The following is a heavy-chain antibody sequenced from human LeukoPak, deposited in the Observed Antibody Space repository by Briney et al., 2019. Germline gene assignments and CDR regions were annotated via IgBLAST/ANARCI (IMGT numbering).Heavy chain of an antibody. D-gene: IGHD6-13*01. CDR3: AKDKSSSWYSEFDY. J-gene: IGHJ4*02. Sequence: GGSLRFSCAASGFTFSSYAMSWVRQAPGKGLEWVSAISGSGGSTYYADSVKGRFTISRDNSKNTLYLQMNSLRAEDTAVYYCAKDKSSSWYSEFDYWGQGTLVTVSS. CDR1: GFTFSSYA. CDR2: ISGSGGST. V-gene: IGHV3-23*01.